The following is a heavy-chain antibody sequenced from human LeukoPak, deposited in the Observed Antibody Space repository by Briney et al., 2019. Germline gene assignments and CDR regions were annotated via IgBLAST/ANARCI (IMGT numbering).Heavy chain of an antibody. V-gene: IGHV4-30-4*02. D-gene: IGHD3-9*01. CDR2: IYYSGST. Sequence: PSETLSLTRTVSGGSISSGDYYWSWIRQPPGKGLEWIGYIYYSGSTYYNPSLKSRVTISVDTSRNQFSLKLSSVTAADTAVYYCAGVTDILTGYPNAFDIWGQGTMVTVSS. CDR1: GGSISSGDYY. J-gene: IGHJ3*02. CDR3: AGVTDILTGYPNAFDI.